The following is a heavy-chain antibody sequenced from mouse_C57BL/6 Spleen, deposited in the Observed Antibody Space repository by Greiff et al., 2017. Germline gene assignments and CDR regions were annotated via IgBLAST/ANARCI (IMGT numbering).Heavy chain of an antibody. J-gene: IGHJ2*01. CDR3: ARRAYYGSTFDY. CDR2: IYPGDGDT. D-gene: IGHD1-1*01. Sequence: LKQSGASVKISCKASGYAFSSYWMNWVKQRPGKGLEWIGQIYPGDGDTNYNGKFKGKATLTADKSSSTAYMQLSSLTSEDSAVYFCARRAYYGSTFDYWGQGTTLTVSS. CDR1: GYAFSSYW. V-gene: IGHV1-80*01.